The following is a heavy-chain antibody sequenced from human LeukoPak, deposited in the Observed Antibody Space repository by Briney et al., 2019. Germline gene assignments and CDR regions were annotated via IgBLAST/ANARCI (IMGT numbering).Heavy chain of an antibody. V-gene: IGHV3-48*01. CDR1: GFIFSNYN. CDR3: ARALGYSYGYAVDY. CDR2: ISSSSGTI. Sequence: GGSLRLSCAASGFIFSNYNMNWVRQTPGKGLEWLSYISSSSGTIYYADSVKGRYTISGDNAKNSLYLQMNSLRAEDTAVYYCARALGYSYGYAVDYWGQGTLVTVSS. D-gene: IGHD5-18*01. J-gene: IGHJ4*02.